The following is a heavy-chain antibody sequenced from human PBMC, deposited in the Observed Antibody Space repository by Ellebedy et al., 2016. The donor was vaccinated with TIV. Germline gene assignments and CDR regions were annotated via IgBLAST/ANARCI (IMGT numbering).Heavy chain of an antibody. V-gene: IGHV3-23*01. CDR1: GFTFSSYA. Sequence: GGSLSLSXAASGFTFSSYALNWVRQAPGQGLEWVSGISGSGAATYYAASMKGRFTISRDNPKKTLYLQMDRLGAEDTAVYYCAKHRTPWTAVTTVLDSWGQGTLVTVAS. J-gene: IGHJ4*02. CDR2: ISGSGAAT. CDR3: AKHRTPWTAVTTVLDS. D-gene: IGHD4-17*01.